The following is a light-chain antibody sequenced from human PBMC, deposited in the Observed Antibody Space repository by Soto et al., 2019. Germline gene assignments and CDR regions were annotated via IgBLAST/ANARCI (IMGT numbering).Light chain of an antibody. Sequence: QSVRTQPPSVSGAPGQRVTISCTGSSSNIGAGYDVHWYQQLPGTAPKLLIYGNSNRPSGVPDRVSGSKSGTSASLAITGLQAEDEADYYCQSYDSSLSGVVFGGGTKLTVL. V-gene: IGLV1-40*01. CDR2: GNS. J-gene: IGLJ2*01. CDR1: SSNIGAGYD. CDR3: QSYDSSLSGVV.